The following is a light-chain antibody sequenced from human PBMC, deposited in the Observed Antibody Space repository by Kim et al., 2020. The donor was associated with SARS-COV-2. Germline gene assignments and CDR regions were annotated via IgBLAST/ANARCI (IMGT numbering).Light chain of an antibody. CDR2: AAS. Sequence: ASTGDRVTITWRASQGISSYLAWYQQKPGKAPKLLIYAASTLQSGVPSRFSGSGSGTDFTLTISCLQSEDFATYYCQQYYSYPPLFGPGTKVDIK. J-gene: IGKJ3*01. CDR3: QQYYSYPPL. CDR1: QGISSY. V-gene: IGKV1-8*01.